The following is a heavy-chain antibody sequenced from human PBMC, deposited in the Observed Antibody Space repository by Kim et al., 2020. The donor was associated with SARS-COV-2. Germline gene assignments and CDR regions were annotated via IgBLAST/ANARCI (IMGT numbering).Heavy chain of an antibody. V-gene: IGHV3-30*01. J-gene: IGHJ5*02. CDR3: ARGYYDSSGPPTDP. D-gene: IGHD3-22*01. Sequence: ADSMRRRFSISKDNSKNTVYLHMNSLREEDTAVYYCARGYYDSSGPPTDPWGQGTLVTVSS.